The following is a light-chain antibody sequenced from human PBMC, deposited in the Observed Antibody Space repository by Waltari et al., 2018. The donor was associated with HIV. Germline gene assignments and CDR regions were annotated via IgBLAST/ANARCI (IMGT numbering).Light chain of an antibody. CDR3: QQYNSDFYT. J-gene: IGKJ2*01. V-gene: IGKV1-5*03. CDR2: KAS. CDR1: QNVNSW. Sequence: IPITQSPSILSASVGDRINITCRASQNVNSWLTLYHQRPGRAPKLLIYKASTLEHGVPARFTGSGSGTNFTLTINSLHPDDFATYYCQQYNSDFYTFGLGTRLDLK.